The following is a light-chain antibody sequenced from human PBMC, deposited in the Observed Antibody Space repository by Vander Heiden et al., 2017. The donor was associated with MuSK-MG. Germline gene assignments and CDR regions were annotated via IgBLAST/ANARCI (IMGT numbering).Light chain of an antibody. Sequence: DIQMTQPPSTLSASVGDRVTINCRASQSISSWLAWYQQKPGKAPKLLIYKASSLESGVPSRFSGSGSGTEFTLTISSLQPDDFATYYCQQYNSYPWTFGQGTKVEIK. V-gene: IGKV1-5*03. CDR2: KAS. J-gene: IGKJ1*01. CDR1: QSISSW. CDR3: QQYNSYPWT.